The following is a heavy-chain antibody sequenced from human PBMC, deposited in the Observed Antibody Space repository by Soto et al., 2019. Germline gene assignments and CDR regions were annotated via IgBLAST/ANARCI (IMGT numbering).Heavy chain of an antibody. Sequence: QVQLVESGGGVVQPGRSLRLSCAASGFTFSSYAMHWVRQAPGKGLEWVAVISYDGSNKYYADSVKGRFTISRDNSKNTLYLQMNSLRAEDTAVYYCARDFYQLLSIYLFGYWVQGTLVTVSS. J-gene: IGHJ4*02. CDR3: ARDFYQLLSIYLFGY. CDR1: GFTFSSYA. D-gene: IGHD2-2*01. V-gene: IGHV3-30-3*01. CDR2: ISYDGSNK.